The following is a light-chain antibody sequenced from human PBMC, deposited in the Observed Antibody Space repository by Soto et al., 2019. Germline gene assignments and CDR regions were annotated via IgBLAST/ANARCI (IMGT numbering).Light chain of an antibody. J-gene: IGKJ1*01. CDR1: QTISSW. Sequence: DIQLTQSPSFLSPSIGDRVTITCRASQTISSWLAWYQQKPGKAPKLLIYKASTLKSGVPSRFSGSGSGTEFTLTISSLQPDDFATYYCQHYNSYSEAFGQGTKVDIK. CDR2: KAS. V-gene: IGKV1-5*03. CDR3: QHYNSYSEA.